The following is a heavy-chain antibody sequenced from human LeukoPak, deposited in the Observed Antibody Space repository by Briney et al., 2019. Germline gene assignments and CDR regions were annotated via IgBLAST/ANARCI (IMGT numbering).Heavy chain of an antibody. D-gene: IGHD3-10*01. V-gene: IGHV4-34*01. Sequence: SETLSLTCAVYGGSFSGYYWSWIRQPPGKGLEWIGEINHSGSTNYNPSLKSRVTISVDTSKNQFSLKLSSVTAADTAVYYCARGIGAYYGSGSYHFDYWGQGTLVTVSS. CDR2: INHSGST. J-gene: IGHJ4*02. CDR1: GGSFSGYY. CDR3: ARGIGAYYGSGSYHFDY.